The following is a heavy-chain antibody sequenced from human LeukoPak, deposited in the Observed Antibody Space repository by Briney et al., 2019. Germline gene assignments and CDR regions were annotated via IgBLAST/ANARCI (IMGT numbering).Heavy chain of an antibody. CDR3: ARERSSSGGHSWFDP. D-gene: IGHD4-23*01. J-gene: IGHJ5*02. V-gene: IGHV4-39*07. Sequence: PSETLSLTCTVSGGYIITSGDYWGWIRQPPGKGLEWIGSIYYTGVTSTNPFFRSRMSISVDTSKNQFSLNLTSVTAADAAVYYCARERSSSGGHSWFDPWGQGTLVTVSS. CDR2: IYYTGVT. CDR1: GGYIITSGDY.